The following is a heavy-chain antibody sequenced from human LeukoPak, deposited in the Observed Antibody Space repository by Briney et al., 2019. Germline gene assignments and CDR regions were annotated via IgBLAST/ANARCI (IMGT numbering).Heavy chain of an antibody. J-gene: IGHJ4*02. CDR1: EFTFSDHY. CDR2: TRNKANSYNT. V-gene: IGHV3-72*01. Sequence: GGSLRLSCAATEFTFSDHYMDWVRQAPGKGLEWIGRTRNKANSYNTEYAASVKSRFTISRDDSKNSLYLQMNSLKTEDTAVYYCARWDSAVTGYYWSQGTLVTVSS. CDR3: ARWDSAVTGYY. D-gene: IGHD3-9*01.